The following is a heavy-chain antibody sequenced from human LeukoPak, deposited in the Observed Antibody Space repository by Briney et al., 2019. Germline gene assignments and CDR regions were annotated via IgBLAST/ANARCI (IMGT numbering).Heavy chain of an antibody. CDR3: ARHLMVYANFDY. Sequence: SETLSLTCPVSGYSISSGYYWGWIRQPPGKGLEWIGSIYHSGSTYYNPSLKSRVTISVDTSKNQFSLKLSSVTAADTAVYYCARHLMVYANFDYWGQGTLVTVSS. CDR1: GYSISSGYY. CDR2: IYHSGST. V-gene: IGHV4-38-2*01. D-gene: IGHD2-8*01. J-gene: IGHJ4*02.